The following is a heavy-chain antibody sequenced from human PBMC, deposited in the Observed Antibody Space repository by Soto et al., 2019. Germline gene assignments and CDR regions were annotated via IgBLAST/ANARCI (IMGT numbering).Heavy chain of an antibody. CDR1: GFTFSSYS. V-gene: IGHV3-21*01. J-gene: IGHJ4*02. Sequence: EVQLVESGGGLVKPGGSLRLSCAASGFTFSSYSMHWVRQAPGKGLEWVSSISSRSRSIYYADSQKGRFTISRDNTRNPLYLQMNNLRAEDAAVYYCARDRGNYEGLVPYSFAHWGPGTLVTVSS. D-gene: IGHD4-4*01. CDR2: ISSRSRSI. CDR3: ARDRGNYEGLVPYSFAH.